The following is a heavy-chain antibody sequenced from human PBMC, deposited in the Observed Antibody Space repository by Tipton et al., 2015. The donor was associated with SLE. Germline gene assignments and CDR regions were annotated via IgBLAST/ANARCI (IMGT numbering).Heavy chain of an antibody. CDR2: ISWDSASI. D-gene: IGHD2-15*01. J-gene: IGHJ4*02. Sequence: RSLRLSCAASGFTFDDYAIHWVRQAPGKGLEWVSGISWDSASIGYADSVKGRFIISRDNSKSTLYLQMNNVRVEDTALYYCTRGIDPGSSRISDYWGQGTMVSVSS. V-gene: IGHV3-9*01. CDR1: GFTFDDYA. CDR3: TRGIDPGSSRISDY.